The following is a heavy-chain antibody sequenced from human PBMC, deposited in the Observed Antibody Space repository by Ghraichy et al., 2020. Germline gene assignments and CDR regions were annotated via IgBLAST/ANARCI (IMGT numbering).Heavy chain of an antibody. J-gene: IGHJ4*02. Sequence: GGSLRLSCAASGFTFSSYAMRWVRQAPGKGLEWVSAISGSGGSTYYADSVKGRFTISRDNSKNTLYLQMNSLRAEDTAVYYCAKDHASRLSSSWGVDYWGQGTLVTVSS. V-gene: IGHV3-23*01. CDR3: AKDHASRLSSSWGVDY. CDR1: GFTFSSYA. D-gene: IGHD6-13*01. CDR2: ISGSGGST.